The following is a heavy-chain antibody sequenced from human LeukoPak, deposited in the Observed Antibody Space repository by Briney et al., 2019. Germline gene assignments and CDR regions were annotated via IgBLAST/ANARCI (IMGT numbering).Heavy chain of an antibody. CDR1: GGSISSGGYY. CDR3: ARVRNWNPYHTFDY. D-gene: IGHD1-20*01. CDR2: IYYSGST. V-gene: IGHV4-31*03. J-gene: IGHJ4*02. Sequence: SQTLSLTCTVSGGSISSGGYYWSWIRQHPGKGLEWIGYIYYSGSTYYNPSLKSRVTISVDTSKNQFSLKLSSVTAADTAVYYCARVRNWNPYHTFDYRGQGTLVTVSS.